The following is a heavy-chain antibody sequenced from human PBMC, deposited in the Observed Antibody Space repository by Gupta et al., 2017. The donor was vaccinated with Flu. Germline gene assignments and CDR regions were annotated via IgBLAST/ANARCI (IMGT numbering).Heavy chain of an antibody. Sequence: QVQLVQSGVEVRKPGASVKVSCKASGYTFTDYYLQWMRQGPGQEFEWLGWINPKSGGTNYAQKFQGRITMTRDTSISTAYMELTSLTSDDTAVYFCGRDVNRLAVASNDFWGQGTLVIVSS. V-gene: IGHV1-2*02. CDR2: INPKSGGT. D-gene: IGHD6-19*01. J-gene: IGHJ4*02. CDR1: GYTFTDYY. CDR3: GRDVNRLAVASNDF.